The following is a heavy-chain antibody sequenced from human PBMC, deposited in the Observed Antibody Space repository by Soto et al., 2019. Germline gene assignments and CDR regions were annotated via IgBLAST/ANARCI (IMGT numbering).Heavy chain of an antibody. V-gene: IGHV3-30*04. Sequence: GGSLRLSCAASGFNFSSYAMHWVRQAPGKGLEWVAVISYDGGKKYYADSVKGRFTISRDNSKSTWYVEMNSLSAEDTAVYYCAREGQPAAGTTPHNWGQGTLVTVSS. CDR3: AREGQPAAGTTPHN. J-gene: IGHJ4*02. D-gene: IGHD6-13*01. CDR2: ISYDGGKK. CDR1: GFNFSSYA.